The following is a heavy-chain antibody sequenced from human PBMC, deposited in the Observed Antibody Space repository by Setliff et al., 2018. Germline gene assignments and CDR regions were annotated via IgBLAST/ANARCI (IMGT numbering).Heavy chain of an antibody. CDR1: DDSFYSSSYY. Sequence: PSETLSLTFSVSDDSFYSSSYYWAWIRQPPGRGLEWIGSISYDGATNYNSSLKSRVAMSLDVPERQFALKLSSVTAVDAAVYYCAREGRWDYSYPIYWGQGILVTVSS. V-gene: IGHV4-39*01. D-gene: IGHD4-4*01. J-gene: IGHJ4*02. CDR3: AREGRWDYSYPIY. CDR2: ISYDGAT.